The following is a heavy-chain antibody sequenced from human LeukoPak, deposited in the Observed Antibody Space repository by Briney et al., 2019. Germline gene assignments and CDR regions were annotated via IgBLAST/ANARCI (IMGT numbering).Heavy chain of an antibody. D-gene: IGHD5-12*01. CDR3: AKSGEYGGYVSWFDP. CDR2: ISYDGSNK. V-gene: IGHV3-30*18. Sequence: GGSLRLSCAASGFTFSSYGMHWVRQAPGKGLEWVAVISYDGSNKYYADSVKGRFTISRDNSKNTLYLQMSSLRAEDTAVYYCAKSGEYGGYVSWFDPWGQGTLVTVSS. CDR1: GFTFSSYG. J-gene: IGHJ5*02.